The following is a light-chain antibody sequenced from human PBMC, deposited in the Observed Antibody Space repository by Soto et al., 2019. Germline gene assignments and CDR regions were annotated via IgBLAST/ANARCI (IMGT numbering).Light chain of an antibody. CDR3: QQYNRYSGM. CDR2: GAS. Sequence: DIQITQSPLTLSASIGDRVTITCRASQSINNWLAWYQQKPGKPPKLLLYGASSSDSGVPPRFSGSGSGTEFTLTISSLQPDDFATYYCQQYNRYSGMFGQGTKVEVK. J-gene: IGKJ1*01. V-gene: IGKV1-5*01. CDR1: QSINNW.